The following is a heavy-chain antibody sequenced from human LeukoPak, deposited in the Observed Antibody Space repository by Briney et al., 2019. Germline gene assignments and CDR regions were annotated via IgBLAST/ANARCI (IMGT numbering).Heavy chain of an antibody. D-gene: IGHD3-10*01. Sequence: GGSLRLSCAASGFTFSSYSMNWVRQAPGKGLEWVSSISSSSSYIYYADSAKGRFTISRDNAKNSLYLQMNSLRAEDTAVYYCARDHNGSGSHYWGQGTLVTVSS. CDR1: GFTFSSYS. V-gene: IGHV3-21*01. CDR3: ARDHNGSGSHY. J-gene: IGHJ4*02. CDR2: ISSSSSYI.